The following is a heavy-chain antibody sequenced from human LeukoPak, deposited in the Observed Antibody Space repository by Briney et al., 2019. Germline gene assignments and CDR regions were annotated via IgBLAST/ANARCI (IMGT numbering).Heavy chain of an antibody. CDR2: ISGSGGST. V-gene: IGHV3-23*01. J-gene: IGHJ3*02. Sequence: GGSLRLSCAASGFTFSTYAMTWVRQAPGKGLEWVSGISGSGGSTYYADSVKGRFTISRDNSKNTLYLQMNSLRAEDTAIYYCAKDFQGTTLDAFDIWGQGTMVTVSS. D-gene: IGHD1-7*01. CDR3: AKDFQGTTLDAFDI. CDR1: GFTFSTYA.